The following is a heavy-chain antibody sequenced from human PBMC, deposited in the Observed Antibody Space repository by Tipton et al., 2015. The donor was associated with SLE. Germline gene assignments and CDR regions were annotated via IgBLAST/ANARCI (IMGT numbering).Heavy chain of an antibody. V-gene: IGHV4-39*01. CDR2: IYYSGTT. D-gene: IGHD6-13*01. CDR3: ARQGYSSSWSRGLDAFDI. Sequence: TLSLTCTVSGGSISSSTYYWGWIRQPPGKGLEWIGTIYYSGTTYYNPSLKSRVTISVDTSKNQFSLKLTSVTAADTALYYCARQGYSSSWSRGLDAFDIWGQGTVVTVSS. CDR1: GGSISSSTYY. J-gene: IGHJ3*02.